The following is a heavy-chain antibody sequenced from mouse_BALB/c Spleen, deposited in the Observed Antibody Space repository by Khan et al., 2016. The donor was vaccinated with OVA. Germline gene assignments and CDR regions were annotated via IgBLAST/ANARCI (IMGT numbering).Heavy chain of an antibody. Sequence: EVKLEESGGGLVKPGGSLKLSCAASGFTFSSYAMSWVLQSPEKRLEWVAEISSGGSYTYYPDTVTGRFTISRDNAKNTLYLEMSSLRSEDTAMYYCARRDGYHLYFDVWGAGTTVTVSS. CDR2: ISSGGSYT. CDR1: GFTFSSYA. V-gene: IGHV5-9-4*01. D-gene: IGHD2-3*01. CDR3: ARRDGYHLYFDV. J-gene: IGHJ1*01.